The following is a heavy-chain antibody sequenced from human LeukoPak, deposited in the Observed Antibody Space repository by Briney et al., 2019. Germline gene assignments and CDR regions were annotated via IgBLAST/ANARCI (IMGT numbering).Heavy chain of an antibody. V-gene: IGHV4-59*08. Sequence: SETLSLTCTVSGGSISGYYWSWIRQPPGKGLEWIGYIYYGGSTNYNPSLKSRVTISVDTSKNQFSLKLSSVTAADTAVYYCARRRKNGAKYYDYWGQGTLVTVSS. D-gene: IGHD4/OR15-4a*01. CDR3: ARRRKNGAKYYDY. CDR2: IYYGGST. J-gene: IGHJ4*02. CDR1: GGSISGYY.